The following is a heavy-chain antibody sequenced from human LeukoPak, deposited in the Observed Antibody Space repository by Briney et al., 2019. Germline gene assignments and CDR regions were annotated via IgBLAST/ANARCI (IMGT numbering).Heavy chain of an antibody. D-gene: IGHD6-19*01. V-gene: IGHV1-18*01. CDR3: ARVPIAVAGNDWFDP. J-gene: IGHJ5*02. CDR1: GYTFTSYG. CDR2: ISAYNGNT. Sequence: ASVKVSCKASGYTFTSYGISWVRQAPGQGLEWMGWISAYNGNTNYAQKLQGRVTMTTDTSTSTAYMELRSLRSDDTAVCYCARVPIAVAGNDWFDPWGQGTLVTVSS.